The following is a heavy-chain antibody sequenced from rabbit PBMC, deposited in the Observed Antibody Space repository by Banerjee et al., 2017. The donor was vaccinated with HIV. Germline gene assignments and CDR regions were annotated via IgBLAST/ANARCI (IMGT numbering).Heavy chain of an antibody. D-gene: IGHD6-1*01. V-gene: IGHV1S40*01. CDR1: GFDFSSNA. J-gene: IGHJ4*01. CDR3: ARSYGGGAGYGYGLNF. Sequence: QSLEESGGDLVKPGASLTLTCTASGFDFSSNAMCWVRQAPGKGLEWIACIYIGNSGSTYYASWAKGRFTISKTSSTTVTLQMTSLTAADTATYFCARSYGGGAGYGYGLNFWGPGTLVTVS. CDR2: IYIGNSGST.